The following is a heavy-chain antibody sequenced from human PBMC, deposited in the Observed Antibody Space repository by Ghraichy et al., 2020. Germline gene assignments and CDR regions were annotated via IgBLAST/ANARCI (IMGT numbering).Heavy chain of an antibody. CDR2: IYSSVST. D-gene: IGHD2-15*01. CDR1: GGSITSGNFY. J-gene: IGHJ5*02. Sequence: SETLSLTCTVSGGSITSGNFYWSWIRQPAGKGLEWIGRIYSSVSTNYNPSLKSRLTMSVDTSKNQFSLKLNSVTAADTAVYYCARGDFLVGFDPWGQGTLVTVSS. V-gene: IGHV4-61*02. CDR3: ARGDFLVGFDP.